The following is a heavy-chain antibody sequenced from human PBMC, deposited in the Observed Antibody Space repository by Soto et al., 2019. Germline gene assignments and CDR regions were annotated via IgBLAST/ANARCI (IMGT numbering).Heavy chain of an antibody. D-gene: IGHD4-17*01. CDR1: GFTVSSKY. Sequence: GGSLRLSCAASGFTVSSKYMSWVRQAPGKGLEWVSVIYSDGTTYYEESVKGRFTISRDNSKNTLYLQMNNLRAEDTAVYYCAKGSNDHSDYGGIIWGQGTLVTVSS. V-gene: IGHV3-66*01. CDR3: AKGSNDHSDYGGII. CDR2: IYSDGTT. J-gene: IGHJ4*02.